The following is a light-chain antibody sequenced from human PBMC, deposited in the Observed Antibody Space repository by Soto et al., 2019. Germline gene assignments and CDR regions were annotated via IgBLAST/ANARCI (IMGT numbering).Light chain of an antibody. J-gene: IGKJ1*01. CDR2: DAS. V-gene: IGKV1-5*01. CDR3: QQYHSYWT. Sequence: DIQMSHSPSTLSASFGDRVTITFRASQTITRWMAWYQQKPGKAPKLLIYDASTLESGVPSRFSGSRSGTEFTLTISSLQTDDFSTYYCQQYHSYWTFGQGTKVDIK. CDR1: QTITRW.